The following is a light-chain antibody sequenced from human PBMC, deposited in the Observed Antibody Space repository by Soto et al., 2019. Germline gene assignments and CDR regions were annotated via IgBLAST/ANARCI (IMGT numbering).Light chain of an antibody. CDR3: QQYYHWPIT. Sequence: EVVMTQSPATLSVSPGEGATLSCRASQDVGSLVAWYQQKPGQAPRLLIYRVSTRATDIAARFTGSGSGTDFTLSISSLQTEDFAVYYCQQYYHWPITFGPGIRLEIK. J-gene: IGKJ5*01. V-gene: IGKV3-15*01. CDR2: RVS. CDR1: QDVGSL.